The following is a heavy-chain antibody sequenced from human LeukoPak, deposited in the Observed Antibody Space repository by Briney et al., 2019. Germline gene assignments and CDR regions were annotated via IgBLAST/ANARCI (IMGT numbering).Heavy chain of an antibody. Sequence: ASVKVSCKASGYTFTSYGISWVRQAPGQGLEWMGWISAYNGNTNYAQKLQGRVTMTTDTSTSTAYMELRSLRSDDTAVYYCARARYSSSWWSFDYWGQGTLVTVSS. CDR2: ISAYNGNT. CDR1: GYTFTSYG. CDR3: ARARYSSSWWSFDY. J-gene: IGHJ4*02. D-gene: IGHD6-13*01. V-gene: IGHV1-18*01.